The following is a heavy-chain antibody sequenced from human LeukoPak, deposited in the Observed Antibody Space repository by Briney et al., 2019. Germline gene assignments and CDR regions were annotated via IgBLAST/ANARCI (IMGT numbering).Heavy chain of an antibody. Sequence: GGSLRLSCAASGFTFSSYWMHWVRQAPGKGLVWVSRINSDGSSTSYADSVKGRFTISRDNAKNTLYLQMNSLKTEDTAVYYCVRPGYYSASRGHYGFDYWGQGTLVTVSS. CDR1: GFTFSSYW. CDR3: VRPGYYSASRGHYGFDY. CDR2: INSDGSST. V-gene: IGHV3-74*01. J-gene: IGHJ4*02. D-gene: IGHD3-22*01.